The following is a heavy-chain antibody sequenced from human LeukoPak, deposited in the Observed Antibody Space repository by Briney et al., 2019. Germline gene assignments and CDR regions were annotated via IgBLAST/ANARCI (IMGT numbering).Heavy chain of an antibody. CDR2: MNPNSGST. CDR3: ARVNYYDSSGAHFDY. CDR1: GYTFTNYD. J-gene: IGHJ4*02. D-gene: IGHD3-22*01. V-gene: IGHV1-8*01. Sequence: EASVKVSCKASGYTFTNYDIIWVRQATGQGLEWMGWMNPNSGSTSYAQKFQGRVTMTRDTSTSTVYMELSSLRSEDTAVYYCARVNYYDSSGAHFDYWGQGTLVTVSS.